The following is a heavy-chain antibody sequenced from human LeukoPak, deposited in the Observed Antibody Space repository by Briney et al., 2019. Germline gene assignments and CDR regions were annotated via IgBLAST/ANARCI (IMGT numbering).Heavy chain of an antibody. Sequence: SETLSLTCTVSGDSINKYFWSWLRQSPGKGLEWIGYISHSGNTNYHPSLKSRVTISLDKSNNQFSLRLSSVTAADTAVYYCARAGAENLNWRYYNDFRGQGILVTVSS. J-gene: IGHJ4*02. CDR2: ISHSGNT. D-gene: IGHD1-1*01. CDR3: ARAGAENLNWRYYNDF. CDR1: GDSINKYF. V-gene: IGHV4-59*01.